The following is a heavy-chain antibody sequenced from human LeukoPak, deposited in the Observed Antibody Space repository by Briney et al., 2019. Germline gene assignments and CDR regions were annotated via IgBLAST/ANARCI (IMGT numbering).Heavy chain of an antibody. Sequence: SQTLSLTCTVSGGSISSGGYYWSWIRQHPGKGLEWIGYIYYSGSTYYNPSPKSRVTISADTSKNQFSLKLSSVTAADTAVYYCARARSAAGNFDYWGQGTLVTVSS. CDR1: GGSISSGGYY. J-gene: IGHJ4*02. V-gene: IGHV4-31*03. D-gene: IGHD6-13*01. CDR2: IYYSGST. CDR3: ARARSAAGNFDY.